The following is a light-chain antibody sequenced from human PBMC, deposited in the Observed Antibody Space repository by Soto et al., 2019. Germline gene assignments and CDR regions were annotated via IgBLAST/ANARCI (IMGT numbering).Light chain of an antibody. CDR1: PNVRGNE. Sequence: IVLTQSPGTLSLSPGERATLSCRASPNVRGNEVACYQQKPGQAPRLLIYLGSSRATGIPDRSSGRGSGTDFTLSISRLEPEDLAVYYCQDYGTSAPWTFGQATKVEIK. CDR2: LGS. J-gene: IGKJ1*01. CDR3: QDYGTSAPWT. V-gene: IGKV3-20*01.